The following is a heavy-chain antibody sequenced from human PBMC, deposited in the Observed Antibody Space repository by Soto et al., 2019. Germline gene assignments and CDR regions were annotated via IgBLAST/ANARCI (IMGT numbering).Heavy chain of an antibody. J-gene: IGHJ6*02. CDR1: GFTFSSYA. CDR3: AKMVAAPRHYYYGMDV. CDR2: ISGSGGST. Sequence: TGGSLRLSCAASGFTFSSYAMGWVRQAPGKGLEWVSAISGSGGSTYYADSVKGRFTISRDNSKNTLYLQMNSLRAEDTAVYYCAKMVAAPRHYYYGMDVWGQGTTVTVSS. D-gene: IGHD6-6*01. V-gene: IGHV3-23*01.